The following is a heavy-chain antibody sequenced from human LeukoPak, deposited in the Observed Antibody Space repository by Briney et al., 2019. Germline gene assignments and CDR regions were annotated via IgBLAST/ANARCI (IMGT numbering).Heavy chain of an antibody. CDR2: IDPSGDRT. CDR3: ARGRDLWSTTRRAFDY. CDR1: GFPFNTHA. J-gene: IGHJ4*02. D-gene: IGHD3-10*01. Sequence: GASVKVSCRASGFPFNTHAVAWVRQAPGQGLEWMGIIDPSGDRTTYAQKFQGRVTMTRDTSTSTVYVELSSLRSEDTAVYYCARGRDLWSTTRRAFDYWGQGTLVTVSS. V-gene: IGHV1-46*02.